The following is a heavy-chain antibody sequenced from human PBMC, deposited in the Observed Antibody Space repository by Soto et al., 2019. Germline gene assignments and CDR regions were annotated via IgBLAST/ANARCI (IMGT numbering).Heavy chain of an antibody. D-gene: IGHD6-25*01. CDR2: ISSDGNNQ. CDR3: AKGGGDSSAFEI. Sequence: PRGSLRLSCAASGFTFSSDGMHWFRQAPGKGLEWVAIISSDGNNQYYGESVKGRFTISRDNSKNTLYLQMNSLRAEDTAVYYCAKGGGDSSAFEIWGQGTMVTVSS. CDR1: GFTFSSDG. J-gene: IGHJ3*02. V-gene: IGHV3-30*18.